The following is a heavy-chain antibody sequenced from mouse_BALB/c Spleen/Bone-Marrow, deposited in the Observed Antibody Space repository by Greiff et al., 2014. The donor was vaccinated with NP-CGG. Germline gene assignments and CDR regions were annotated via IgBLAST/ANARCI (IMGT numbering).Heavy chain of an antibody. V-gene: IGHV1-69*01. Sequence: QVQLQQSGAELVMPGASVKMSCKASGYTFTDYWMHWVKQRPGQGLEWIGAIDTSDSYTSYNQKFKGKATLTVDESSSTAYMQLSRLTSEDSSVYYRARSGWYWYLEVLGPGTPVTVSS. D-gene: IGHD3-1*01. CDR2: IDTSDSYT. J-gene: IGHJ1*01. CDR1: GYTFTDYW. CDR3: ARSGWYWYLEV.